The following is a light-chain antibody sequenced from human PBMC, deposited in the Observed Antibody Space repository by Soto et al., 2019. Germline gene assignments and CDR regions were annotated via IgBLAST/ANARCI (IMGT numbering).Light chain of an antibody. J-gene: IGLJ1*01. CDR2: DVN. CDR3: GTSDSSLSAGLYV. V-gene: IGLV1-51*01. CDR1: SSDVGGYNY. Sequence: SVLTQPASVSGSPGQSITISCTGASSDVGGYNYVSWYQQHPGTAPKLVIYDVNKRPSGIPNRFSGSKSGTSATLGITGLQTGDEADYYCGTSDSSLSAGLYVFGTGTKVTVL.